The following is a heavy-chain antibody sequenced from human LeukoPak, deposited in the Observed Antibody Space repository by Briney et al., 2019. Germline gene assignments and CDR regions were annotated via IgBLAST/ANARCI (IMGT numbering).Heavy chain of an antibody. CDR2: INPTNGNT. CDR1: GYTFTYG. CDR3: ARDGYFDY. Sequence: ASVKVSCKGSGYTFTYGVGWVRQAPGQGLEWMGWINPTNGNTHYAQSLQGRVTMTTDTSTSTAYLELRSLTSDDTAVYYCARDGYFDYWGQGTLVTVSS. J-gene: IGHJ4*02. V-gene: IGHV1-18*01.